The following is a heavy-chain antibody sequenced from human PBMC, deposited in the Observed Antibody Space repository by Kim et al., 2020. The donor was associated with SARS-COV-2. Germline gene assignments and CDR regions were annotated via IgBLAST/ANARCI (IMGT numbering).Heavy chain of an antibody. Sequence: ASVKVSCKASGYTFIKYGINWVRQAPGQGLEWMGWISGYNGNTHYAQRLQGRVTLTTDTSTSTAYMELRSLRSDDTAVYFCAREISYGRWCFDLWGRGTPVTGCS. CDR3: AREISYGRWCFDL. J-gene: IGHJ2*01. D-gene: IGHD3-16*01. V-gene: IGHV1-18*01. CDR1: GYTFIKYG. CDR2: ISGYNGNT.